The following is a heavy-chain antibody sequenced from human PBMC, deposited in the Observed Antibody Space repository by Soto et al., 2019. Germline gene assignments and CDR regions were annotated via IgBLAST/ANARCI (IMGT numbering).Heavy chain of an antibody. CDR1: GGSISSSNW. D-gene: IGHD2-2*02. Sequence: SETPALTCAVSGGSISSSNWWSGVRQPPGKGLGWRGEIYHGGSTNYNPSLKSRVTISVDKSKNQFSLKLSSGTAADTAVYYCARGGVGYCSRTICYIYRSYYYYFAMDV. J-gene: IGHJ6*01. V-gene: IGHV4-4*02. CDR2: IYHGGST. CDR3: ARGGVGYCSRTICYIYRSYYYYFAMDV.